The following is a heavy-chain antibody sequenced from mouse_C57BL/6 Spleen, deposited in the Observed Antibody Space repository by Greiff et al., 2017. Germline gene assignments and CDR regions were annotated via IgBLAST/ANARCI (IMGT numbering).Heavy chain of an antibody. CDR3: ARPHYYGSSCDWFAY. J-gene: IGHJ3*01. D-gene: IGHD1-1*01. Sequence: EVKLLESGGGLVKPGGSLKLSCAASGFTFSDYGMHWVRQAPEKGLEWVGYISSGSSSIYYAYTVKGRFTISRDNAKNTLFLQMTSLRSEDTAMYYCARPHYYGSSCDWFAYWGQGTLVTVSA. CDR1: GFTFSDYG. CDR2: ISSGSSSI. V-gene: IGHV5-17*01.